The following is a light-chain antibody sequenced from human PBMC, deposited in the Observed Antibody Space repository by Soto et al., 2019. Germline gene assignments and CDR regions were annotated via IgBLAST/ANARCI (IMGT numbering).Light chain of an antibody. J-gene: IGKJ1*01. CDR3: LQDHDYPWT. CDR2: AAS. Sequence: IQMNQSPSSLSVSVTDRDTITCRASQDIGNDLGWYQQRPGEAPEILLYAASTLRSGDPSRFSGSGCGTQLSLTINKLQPEDSATYFCLQDHDYPWTFGHGTKVEL. V-gene: IGKV1-6*02. CDR1: QDIGND.